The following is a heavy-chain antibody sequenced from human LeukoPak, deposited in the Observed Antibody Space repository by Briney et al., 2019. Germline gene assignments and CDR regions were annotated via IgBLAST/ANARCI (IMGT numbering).Heavy chain of an antibody. CDR1: GYTFTGYN. CDR2: INPDSGGT. D-gene: IGHD1-1*01. V-gene: IGHV1-2*02. Sequence: GASVKVSCKASGYTFTGYNLHWVRQAPGQGLEWMGWINPDSGGTLYAQTFQGRVTMTRDTSISTAYMELNSLTSDDTAVYYCVRDVHNWNDDYWGRRTLVTVSS. CDR3: VRDVHNWNDDY. J-gene: IGHJ4*02.